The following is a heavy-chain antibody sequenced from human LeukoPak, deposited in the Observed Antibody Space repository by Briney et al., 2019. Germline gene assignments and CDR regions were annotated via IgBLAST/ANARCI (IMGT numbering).Heavy chain of an antibody. J-gene: IGHJ4*02. CDR3: ARSIDPPLEY. CDR2: INTGGNNV. V-gene: IGHV3-11*04. D-gene: IGHD6-6*01. Sequence: PGGSLRLSCAASVFTFSDYYMSWVRHAPGKGLQWISYINTGGNNVYYADSVKGRFTISRDNAKNSLFLQMNSLRDEDTAVYYCARSIDPPLEYWDQGTLVTVSS. CDR1: VFTFSDYY.